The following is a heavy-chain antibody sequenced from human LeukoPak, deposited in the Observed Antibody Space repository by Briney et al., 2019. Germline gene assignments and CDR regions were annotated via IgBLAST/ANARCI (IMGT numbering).Heavy chain of an antibody. CDR1: GFTFSNGW. CDR2: IKSKRDGGTT. J-gene: IGHJ4*02. V-gene: IGHV3-15*01. Sequence: GGSLRLSCAVSGFTFSNGWMSWVRQAPGKGLEWVGRIKSKRDGGTTDYAAPVNGRFTISRDDSKNTLYLQMNSLKTEDTAVYYCTTEYYYDSSGLFDYWGQGALVTVSS. CDR3: TTEYYYDSSGLFDY. D-gene: IGHD3-22*01.